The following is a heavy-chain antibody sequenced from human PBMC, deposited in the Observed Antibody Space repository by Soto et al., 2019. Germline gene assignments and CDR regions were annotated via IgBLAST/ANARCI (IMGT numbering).Heavy chain of an antibody. D-gene: IGHD2-15*01. V-gene: IGHV3-15*07. CDR2: IKSKTDGGTT. CDR1: GFTFSNAW. J-gene: IGHJ3*02. CDR3: TTGLMILPDDAFDI. Sequence: GGSLRLSCAASGFTFSNAWMNWVRQAPGKGLEWVGRIKSKTDGGTTDYAAPVKGRFTISRDDSKNTLYLQMNSLKTEDTAVYYCTTGLMILPDDAFDIWGQGTMVTVS.